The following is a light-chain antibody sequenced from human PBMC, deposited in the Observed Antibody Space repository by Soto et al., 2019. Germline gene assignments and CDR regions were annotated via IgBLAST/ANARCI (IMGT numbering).Light chain of an antibody. CDR1: SSDVGNYKY. CDR3: FSYTSSGTYV. CDR2: EVS. Sequence: QSALTQPASVSGSPGQPITISCTGTSSDVGNYKYASWYQQHPGKAPKLMIYEVSNRPSGVSNRFSGSKSGNTASLTISGLQAEDETDYYCFSYTSSGTYVFGTGTKVTVL. V-gene: IGLV2-14*01. J-gene: IGLJ1*01.